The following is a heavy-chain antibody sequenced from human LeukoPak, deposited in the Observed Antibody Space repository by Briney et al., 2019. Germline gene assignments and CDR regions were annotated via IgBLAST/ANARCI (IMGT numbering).Heavy chain of an antibody. CDR2: ISGSGGST. D-gene: IGHD5-18*01. CDR3: AKEGYSYGYSYYYYYMDV. Sequence: PGGSLRLSCAASGFTFSSYAMSWVRQAPGKGLEWVSAISGSGGSTYYADSVKGRFTISRDNSKNTLYLQMNSLRAEDTAVYYCAKEGYSYGYSYYYYYMDVWGKGTTVTVS. CDR1: GFTFSSYA. V-gene: IGHV3-23*01. J-gene: IGHJ6*03.